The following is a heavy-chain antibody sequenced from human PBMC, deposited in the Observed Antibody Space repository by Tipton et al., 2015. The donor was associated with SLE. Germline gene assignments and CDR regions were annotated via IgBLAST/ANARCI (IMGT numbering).Heavy chain of an antibody. Sequence: LRLSCTVSSGSISSAGYYWTWIRQHPEKGLEWIGFIYYTGSTNYNPSLKSRLTISVDTSNNHFSLNLGSVTAADSAMYFCARSTFTYGDFDSWGQGTLVTVSS. V-gene: IGHV4-31*02. CDR3: ARSTFTYGDFDS. D-gene: IGHD4-17*01. CDR2: IYYTGST. CDR1: SGSISSAGYY. J-gene: IGHJ4*02.